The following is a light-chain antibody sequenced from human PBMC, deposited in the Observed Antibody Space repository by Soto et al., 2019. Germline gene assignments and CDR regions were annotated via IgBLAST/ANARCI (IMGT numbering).Light chain of an antibody. CDR3: QQYYACPWT. CDR2: SAS. V-gene: IGKV1-16*01. CDR1: QGISNY. J-gene: IGKJ1*01. Sequence: DIQLTQSPSILSASVGDRITITCRASQGISNYLAWFQQKPGKAPKSLIYSASTLQSGVPSRFSGSGSGAEFTLTISSLQHEEFATYYYQQYYACPWTFGQGTKVDIK.